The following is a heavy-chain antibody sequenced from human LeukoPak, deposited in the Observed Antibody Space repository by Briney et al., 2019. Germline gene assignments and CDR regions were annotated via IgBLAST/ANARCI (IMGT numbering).Heavy chain of an antibody. CDR2: ISGSGSST. J-gene: IGHJ6*02. D-gene: IGHD5-18*01. Sequence: GGSLRLSCAASGFTFNTNAMTWVRQAPGKGLEWVSAISGSGSSTFYADSLKGRFTISRDNSRNTLYLQMDSLRAEDTAIYYCAKNVDTLMVALYYGLDVWGQGTTVTVSS. CDR1: GFTFNTNA. CDR3: AKNVDTLMVALYYGLDV. V-gene: IGHV3-23*01.